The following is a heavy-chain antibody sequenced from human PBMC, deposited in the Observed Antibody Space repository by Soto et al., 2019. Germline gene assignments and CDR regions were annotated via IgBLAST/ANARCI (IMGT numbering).Heavy chain of an antibody. CDR1: GYSFTAYC. Sequence: VASVKVSCKASGYSFTAYCVHWVRQAPGQGLEWMGWINPNSGGTNYAQRFQGRVAMTTDTSTNTAYMELNSLKSDDTALYFCARSSGTYSDFDYWGQGTQVTVS. J-gene: IGHJ4*01. V-gene: IGHV1-2*02. D-gene: IGHD1-26*01. CDR3: ARSSGTYSDFDY. CDR2: INPNSGGT.